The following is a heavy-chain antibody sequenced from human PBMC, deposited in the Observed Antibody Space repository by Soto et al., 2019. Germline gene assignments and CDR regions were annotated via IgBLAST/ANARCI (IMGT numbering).Heavy chain of an antibody. J-gene: IGHJ6*02. D-gene: IGHD2-21*02. CDR1: GGTFSSYA. CDR2: IIPILGTA. V-gene: IGHV1-69*10. Sequence: SVKVSCKASGGTFSSYAISWVRQAPGQGLEWMGGIIPILGTANYAQKFQGRVTITADKSTSTAYMELSSLRSEDTAVYYCARSSLAYCGGDCYWNYYYGMDVWGQGTTVTVSS. CDR3: ARSSLAYCGGDCYWNYYYGMDV.